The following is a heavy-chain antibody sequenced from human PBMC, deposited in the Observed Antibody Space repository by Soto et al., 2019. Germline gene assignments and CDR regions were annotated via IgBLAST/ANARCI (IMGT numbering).Heavy chain of an antibody. V-gene: IGHV3-7*03. J-gene: IGHJ6*02. CDR1: GFTFSSYW. CDR2: IKQGGSEK. CDR3: ARDHGYSSTCHYYFYGMDV. Sequence: PXGSLMLSWAASGFTFSSYWMNWVGQAPGKGLEWVANIKQGGSEKYYVDSVKGRFTISRDNAKNSLFLQMNSLRAEDTAVYYCARDHGYSSTCHYYFYGMDVWGQGTTVTVSS. D-gene: IGHD6-13*01.